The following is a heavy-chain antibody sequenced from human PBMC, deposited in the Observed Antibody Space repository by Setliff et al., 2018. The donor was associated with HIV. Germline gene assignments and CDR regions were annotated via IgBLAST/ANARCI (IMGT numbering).Heavy chain of an antibody. D-gene: IGHD3-10*01. CDR2: IDWDDDK. Sequence: SGPTLVNPTQTLTLTCTFSGFSLTTSGVHVSWIRQPPGKALEWLARIDWDDDKYCTPSLKTRLTISKDTSKNQVVLTMTNMDPVDTATYYCARGPYGPPDAFDIWGQGTMVTVSS. CDR1: GFSLTTSGVH. V-gene: IGHV2-70*04. CDR3: ARGPYGPPDAFDI. J-gene: IGHJ3*02.